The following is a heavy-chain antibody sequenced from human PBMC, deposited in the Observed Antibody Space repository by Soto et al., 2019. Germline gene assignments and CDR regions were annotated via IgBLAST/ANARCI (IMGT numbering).Heavy chain of an antibody. CDR2: ISAYNGNT. CDR3: ARDWDVLMEDATRIWFDP. CDR1: RYTFTSYA. V-gene: IGHV1-18*01. J-gene: IGHJ5*02. D-gene: IGHD2-8*01. Sequence: APVKVSCKASRYTFTSYAISSARQEHGQGLEWMGWISAYNGNTNYAQKFQGRVTMTTDTSTNTAYMELRSLRSDDTAVYYCARDWDVLMEDATRIWFDPWGQGTLVTVSS.